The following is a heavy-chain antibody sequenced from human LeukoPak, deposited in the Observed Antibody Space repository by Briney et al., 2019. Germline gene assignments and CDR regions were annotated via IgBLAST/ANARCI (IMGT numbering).Heavy chain of an antibody. CDR3: AHTGVLRWLQNGFDY. CDR2: IYWNDDK. J-gene: IGHJ4*02. Sequence: SGPTLVNPTQTLTLTCTFSGFSLSTSGVGVGWIRQPPGKALEWLALIYWNDDKRYSPYLKSRLTITKDTSKNQVVLTMTNMDPVDTATYYCAHTGVLRWLQNGFDYWSQGTLVTVSS. D-gene: IGHD5-24*01. CDR1: GFSLSTSGVG. V-gene: IGHV2-5*01.